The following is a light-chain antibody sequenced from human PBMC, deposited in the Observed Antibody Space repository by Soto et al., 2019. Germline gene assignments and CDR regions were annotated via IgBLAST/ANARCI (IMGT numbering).Light chain of an antibody. J-gene: IGKJ4*01. CDR2: AAY. Sequence: DIQMTQAPSSLSASVGDRVTITCRARQDISTYLAWYQQKPGKVPKLLISAAYTLQSGVPSRFSGSGSGTDFTLTISSLQPEDDATYYCQKYNNAPLTFGGGTKVEIK. CDR3: QKYNNAPLT. CDR1: QDISTY. V-gene: IGKV1-27*01.